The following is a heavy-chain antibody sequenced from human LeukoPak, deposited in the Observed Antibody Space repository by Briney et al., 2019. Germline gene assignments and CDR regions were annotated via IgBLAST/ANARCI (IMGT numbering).Heavy chain of an antibody. CDR2: IYYSGST. CDR3: ARSVPSLDYLFDS. CDR1: GGSISSYY. Sequence: SETLSLTCTVSGGSISSYYWSWLRQPPGKGLEWIGYIYYSGSTNYNPSLKSRVTISVDTSKNQFSLKLTSVTAADTAVYYCARSVPSLDYLFDSWGHGTLVTVSS. D-gene: IGHD4-11*01. V-gene: IGHV4-59*01. J-gene: IGHJ5*01.